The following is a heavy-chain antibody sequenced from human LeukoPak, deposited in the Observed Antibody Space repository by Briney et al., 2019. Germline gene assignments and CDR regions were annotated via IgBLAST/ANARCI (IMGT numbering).Heavy chain of an antibody. D-gene: IGHD2-2*01. CDR2: IYYSGST. CDR1: GGSISSYY. J-gene: IGHJ4*02. V-gene: IGHV4-59*01. Sequence: SETLSLTCTVSGGSISSYYWSWIRQPPGEGLEWIGYIYYSGSTNYNPSLQSRVTISVDTSKHQFSLKLSSVTAADTAVYYCARASPRTRGFHFDCWGQGTMVTDSS. CDR3: ARASPRTRGFHFDC.